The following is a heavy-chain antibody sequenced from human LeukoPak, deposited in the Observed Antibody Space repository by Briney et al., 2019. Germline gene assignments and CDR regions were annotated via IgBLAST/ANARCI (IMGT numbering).Heavy chain of an antibody. CDR3: ARADLGYCSGGSCYWFDP. CDR2: MNPNSGNT. D-gene: IGHD2-15*01. Sequence: ASVKVSCKASGGTFSSYAISWVRQATGQGLEWMGWMNPNSGNTGYAQKFQGRVTMTRNTSISTAYMELSSLRSEDTAVYYCARADLGYCSGGSCYWFDPWGQGALVTVSS. V-gene: IGHV1-8*02. CDR1: GGTFSSYA. J-gene: IGHJ5*02.